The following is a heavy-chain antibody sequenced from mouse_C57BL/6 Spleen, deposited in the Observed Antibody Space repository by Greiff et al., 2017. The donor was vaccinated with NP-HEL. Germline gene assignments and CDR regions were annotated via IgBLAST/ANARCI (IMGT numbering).Heavy chain of an antibody. CDR1: GYTFTSYW. CDR2: IDPSDSYT. D-gene: IGHD2-4*01. V-gene: IGHV1-59*01. CDR3: ARGDYDRGLYAMDY. J-gene: IGHJ4*01. Sequence: QVQLKESGAELVRPGTSVKLSCKASGYTFTSYWMHWVKQRPGQGLEWIGVIDPSDSYTNYNQKFKGKATLTVDTSSSTAYMQLSSLTSEDSAVYYCARGDYDRGLYAMDYWGQGTSVTVSS.